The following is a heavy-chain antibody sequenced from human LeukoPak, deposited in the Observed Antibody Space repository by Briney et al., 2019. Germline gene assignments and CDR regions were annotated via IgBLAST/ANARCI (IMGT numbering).Heavy chain of an antibody. D-gene: IGHD2-21*02. V-gene: IGHV3-30-3*01. J-gene: IGHJ4*02. Sequence: GRSLRLSCAASGFTFSSYAMHWVRQAPGKGLEGVAVISYDGSNKYYADSVKGRFTISRGNSKNTLYLQMNSLRAEDTAVYYCASPRRVVVTHEVDYWGQGTLVTVSS. CDR2: ISYDGSNK. CDR3: ASPRRVVVTHEVDY. CDR1: GFTFSSYA.